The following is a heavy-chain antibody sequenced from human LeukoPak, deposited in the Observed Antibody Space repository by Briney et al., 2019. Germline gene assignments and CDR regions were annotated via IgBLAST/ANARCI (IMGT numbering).Heavy chain of an antibody. J-gene: IGHJ5*02. V-gene: IGHV1-2*04. CDR2: INPNSGGT. Sequence: GASVKVSCKASGYTFTGYYMHWVRQAPGQGLEWMGWINPNSGGTNYAQKFQGWVTMTKDTSISTAYMELSRLRSDDTAVYYCARSLPRVAAAGNWFDPWGQGTLVTVSS. D-gene: IGHD6-13*01. CDR3: ARSLPRVAAAGNWFDP. CDR1: GYTFTGYY.